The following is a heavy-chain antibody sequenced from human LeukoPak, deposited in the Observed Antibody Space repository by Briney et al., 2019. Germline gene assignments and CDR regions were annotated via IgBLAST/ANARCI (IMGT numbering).Heavy chain of an antibody. Sequence: GGSLRLSCAASGFTFSSYSMHWVRQAPGKGLEWVSGISWNSANIGYADSVKGRFTISRDNAKNSLYLQMNSLRAEDTALYYCAKGQREVIVRRVDYYFDSWGQGTLVTVSS. D-gene: IGHD3-22*01. J-gene: IGHJ4*02. CDR2: ISWNSANI. CDR3: AKGQREVIVRRVDYYFDS. V-gene: IGHV3-9*01. CDR1: GFTFSSYS.